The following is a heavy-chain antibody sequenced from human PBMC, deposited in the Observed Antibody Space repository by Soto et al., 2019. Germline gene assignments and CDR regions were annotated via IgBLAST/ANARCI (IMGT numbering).Heavy chain of an antibody. CDR1: GFTFSSYG. J-gene: IGHJ6*02. V-gene: IGHV3-33*01. CDR2: IWYDGSNK. D-gene: IGHD6-6*01. Sequence: PGGSLRLSCAASGFTFSSYGMHWVRQAPGKGLEWVAVIWYDGSNKYYADSVKGRFTISRDNSTNTLYLQMNSLRAEDTAVYYCARAHIAARQVYYSYGMDDWGQGTMVTVSS. CDR3: ARAHIAARQVYYSYGMDD.